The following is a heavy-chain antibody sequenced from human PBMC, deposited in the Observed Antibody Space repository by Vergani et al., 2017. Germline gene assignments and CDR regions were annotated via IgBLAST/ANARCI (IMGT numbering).Heavy chain of an antibody. V-gene: IGHV4-31*03. CDR1: GGSISSGGYY. Sequence: QVQLQESGPGLVKPSQTLSLTCTVSGGSISSGGYYWSWIRQHPGKGLEWIGYIYYSGSTYYNPSLKSRVTISVETSKNQFSLKLSSVTAADTAVYYCASVSSPQLPYYYYYMDFWGKGTTVTVSS. D-gene: IGHD1-26*01. J-gene: IGHJ6*03. CDR3: ASVSSPQLPYYYYYMDF. CDR2: IYYSGST.